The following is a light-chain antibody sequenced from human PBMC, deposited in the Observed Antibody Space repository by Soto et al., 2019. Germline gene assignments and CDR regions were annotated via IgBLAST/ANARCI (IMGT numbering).Light chain of an antibody. Sequence: DIQMTQSPSSLSASVGDRVTITCRASQSISSYLNRYQQKPGKAPKLLIYAASSLQSGVPSRFSGSGSGTDFTLAISSLQPEDFATYYCQQSYSTLTFGPGTKVYIK. CDR3: QQSYSTLT. CDR1: QSISSY. J-gene: IGKJ3*01. CDR2: AAS. V-gene: IGKV1-39*01.